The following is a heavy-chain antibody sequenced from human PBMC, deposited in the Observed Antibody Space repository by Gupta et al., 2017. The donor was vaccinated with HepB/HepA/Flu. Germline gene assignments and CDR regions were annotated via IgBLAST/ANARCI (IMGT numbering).Heavy chain of an antibody. V-gene: IGHV1-2*02. Sequence: VHFVHSGAAVNNTEASETVSCMASVYTFTGHFLHWVRQAPGHGLEWMGWIHTNSGGTKEEQNFQGRVILTRDTSISTAYRELGRLTSDDSAVYYCARGTAVAGTFDYWGQGTLVTVSS. CDR2: IHTNSGGT. J-gene: IGHJ4*02. D-gene: IGHD6-19*01. CDR3: ARGTAVAGTFDY. CDR1: VYTFTGHF.